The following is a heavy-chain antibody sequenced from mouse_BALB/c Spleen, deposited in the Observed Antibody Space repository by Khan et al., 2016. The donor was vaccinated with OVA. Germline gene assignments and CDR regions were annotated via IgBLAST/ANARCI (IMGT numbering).Heavy chain of an antibody. CDR1: GYTFTDYY. Sequence: QVQLQQPGAELARPGASVKLSCKASGYTFTDYYINWVKQRTGQGLEWIGEISPGSGDTYYNEKFKGKATLTADKSSSTAYMQLSSLTSEASAVYFCARRNYFGYTFAYWGQATLVTVSA. V-gene: IGHV1-77*01. CDR3: ARRNYFGYTFAY. J-gene: IGHJ3*01. D-gene: IGHD1-2*01. CDR2: ISPGSGDT.